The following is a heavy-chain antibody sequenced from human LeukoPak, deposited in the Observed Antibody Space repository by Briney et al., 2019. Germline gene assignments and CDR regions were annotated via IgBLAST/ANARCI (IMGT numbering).Heavy chain of an antibody. V-gene: IGHV3-30*02. CDR3: AKDRVEGKQWLAQFDS. CDR2: IWYDGSNK. D-gene: IGHD6-19*01. J-gene: IGHJ4*02. CDR1: GFTFSSYG. Sequence: GGSLRLSCAASGFTFSSYGMHWVRQAPGKGLEWVAVIWYDGSNKYYGDSVKGRFTISRDNSKSTLYLQTNTLRVEDAAVYYCAKDRVEGKQWLAQFDSWGQGTLVTVSS.